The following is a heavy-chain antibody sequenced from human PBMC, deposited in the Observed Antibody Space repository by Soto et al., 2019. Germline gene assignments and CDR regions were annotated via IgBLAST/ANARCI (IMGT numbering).Heavy chain of an antibody. J-gene: IGHJ6*02. D-gene: IGHD2-2*01. CDR1: GFTFSSYA. V-gene: IGHV3-30-3*01. Sequence: GGSLRLSCAASGFTFSSYAMHWVRQAPGKGLEWVAVISYDGSNKYYADSVKGRFTISRDNYKNTLYLQMNSLRAEDTAVYYCARDLGSSVVVETVSYYYGMDVWGQGTTVTVSS. CDR3: ARDLGSSVVVETVSYYYGMDV. CDR2: ISYDGSNK.